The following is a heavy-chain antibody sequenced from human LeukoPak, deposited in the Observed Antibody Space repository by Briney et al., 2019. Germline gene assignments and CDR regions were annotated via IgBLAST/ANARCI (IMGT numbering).Heavy chain of an antibody. D-gene: IGHD5-24*01. CDR2: INPSGGNT. CDR3: AREEMDSLDY. J-gene: IGHJ4*02. CDR1: GYTFTSYY. Sequence: ASVKVSCKASGYTFTSYYLHWVRQAPGQGLEWMGIINPSGGNTNYAQKFQDRVTMTRDTSTSTVYMQLSSLRSEDTAVYYCAREEMDSLDYWGQGTLVTVSS. V-gene: IGHV1-46*01.